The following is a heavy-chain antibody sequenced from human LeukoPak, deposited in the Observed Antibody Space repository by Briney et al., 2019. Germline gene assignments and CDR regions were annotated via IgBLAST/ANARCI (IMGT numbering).Heavy chain of an antibody. CDR1: GFTFRDYA. CDR3: TRIGH. CDR2: IKSKSHGETT. D-gene: IGHD3-16*01. V-gene: IGHV3-49*04. J-gene: IGHJ4*02. Sequence: GGSLRLSCTTSGFTFRDYAMSWVRQAPGKGLEWIGVIKSKSHGETTAYAASVKDRFTISRDDSKSIAYLQMNSLKTDDTAVYYCTRIGHWGQGTLVTVSS.